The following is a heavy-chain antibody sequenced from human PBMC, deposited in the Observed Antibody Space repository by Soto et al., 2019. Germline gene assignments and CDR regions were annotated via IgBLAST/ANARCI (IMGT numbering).Heavy chain of an antibody. D-gene: IGHD6-13*01. CDR3: AKDISLRGWVYLVVEY. Sequence: EVQLVESGGGWVQPGRSLRLSCAASGFTFDVYAMPWVRQAPGKGLEWVSGINYNSGSVGYADSVKVRFTISRDNAKNSLHLQMNSLRAEDTAVYYCAKDISLRGWVYLVVEYWGQGTLVTVSP. J-gene: IGHJ4*02. CDR1: GFTFDVYA. V-gene: IGHV3-9*01. CDR2: INYNSGSV.